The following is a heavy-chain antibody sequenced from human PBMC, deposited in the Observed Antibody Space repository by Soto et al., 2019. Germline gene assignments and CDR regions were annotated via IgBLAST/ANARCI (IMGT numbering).Heavy chain of an antibody. D-gene: IGHD5-18*01. J-gene: IGHJ4*02. CDR2: IYYSGST. CDR3: ARIRLDTAMVYYFDY. V-gene: IGHV4-31*03. Sequence: SETLSLTCTVSGGSISSGGYYWSWIRQHPGKGLEWIGYIYYSGSTYYNPSLKSRVTISVDTSKNQFSLKLSSVTAADTAVYYCARIRLDTAMVYYFDYWGQGTLVTVSS. CDR1: GGSISSGGYY.